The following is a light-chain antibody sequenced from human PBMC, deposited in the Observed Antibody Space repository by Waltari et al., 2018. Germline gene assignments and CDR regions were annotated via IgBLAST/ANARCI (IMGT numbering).Light chain of an antibody. Sequence: DIQMTQSPSSLSASVGDRVTITCQASQDIKDYLNWYQHKPGKAPNLLIYDASNLETGVPSRFSCSGSGTNFSFTISSLQPEDFSTYFCQQFDGLPLTFGPWTRVDVK. J-gene: IGKJ3*01. CDR3: QQFDGLPLT. CDR1: QDIKDY. CDR2: DAS. V-gene: IGKV1-33*01.